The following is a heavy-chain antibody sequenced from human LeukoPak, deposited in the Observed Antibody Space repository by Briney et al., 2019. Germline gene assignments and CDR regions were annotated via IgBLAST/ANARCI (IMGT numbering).Heavy chain of an antibody. J-gene: IGHJ4*02. CDR2: ISWNSGSI. Sequence: SLRLSCAGSGFTFDGYAMHWVRQPPGKGLEWVSGISWNSGSIDYAVSVKGRFTISRDNAKNSLFLQMNSLRPDDTAFYYCAKGTGRYWTFFDSWGQGTLVTVSS. V-gene: IGHV3-9*01. CDR1: GFTFDGYA. CDR3: AKGTGRYWTFFDS. D-gene: IGHD1-26*01.